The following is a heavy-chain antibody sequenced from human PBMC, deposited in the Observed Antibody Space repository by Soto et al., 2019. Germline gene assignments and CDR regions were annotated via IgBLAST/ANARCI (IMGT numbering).Heavy chain of an antibody. V-gene: IGHV4-30-4*01. CDR1: GGSLSSGDYY. CDR3: AREAHVDSGSNYYYYGMDV. CDR2: IYYSGST. Sequence: QVQLQESGPGLVKPSQTLSLTCTVSGGSLSSGDYYWSCIRQPPGKGLEWIGYIYYSGSTYYNPSLKSRVTISVDTSMNQFSLKLSSVTAADTAVYYCAREAHVDSGSNYYYYGMDVWGQGTTVTVSS. D-gene: IGHD5-12*01. J-gene: IGHJ6*02.